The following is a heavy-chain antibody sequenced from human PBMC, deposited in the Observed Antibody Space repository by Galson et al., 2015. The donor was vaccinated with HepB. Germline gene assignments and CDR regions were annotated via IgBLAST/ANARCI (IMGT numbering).Heavy chain of an antibody. Sequence: SLRLSCAASGFTFSSHAMSWVRQAPGKGLEWVSGISGSGDTTYYAGSVEGRFTISRDNSENTLYTQINSLTAEDTAVYYCAKRISITFFGPGKNYMDVWGKGTTVTVSS. CDR3: AKRISITFFGPGKNYMDV. CDR1: GFTFSSHA. V-gene: IGHV3-23*01. J-gene: IGHJ6*03. D-gene: IGHD3-3*01. CDR2: ISGSGDTT.